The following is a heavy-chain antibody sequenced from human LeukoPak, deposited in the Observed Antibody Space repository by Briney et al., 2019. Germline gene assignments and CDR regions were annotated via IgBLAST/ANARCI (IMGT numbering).Heavy chain of an antibody. J-gene: IGHJ4*02. D-gene: IGHD1-1*01. CDR3: TRDRGAYNLYDY. V-gene: IGHV3-49*03. CDR2: IRSKAYGETA. CDR1: GSTFGDYA. Sequence: GGSLRLSCTASGSTFGDYAMSWIRQAPGKGLEWVGFIRSKAYGETADYAASVKGRFTISRDDSKAIAYLQMNSLKTEDTAVYHCTRDRGAYNLYDYWGQGTLVTVSS.